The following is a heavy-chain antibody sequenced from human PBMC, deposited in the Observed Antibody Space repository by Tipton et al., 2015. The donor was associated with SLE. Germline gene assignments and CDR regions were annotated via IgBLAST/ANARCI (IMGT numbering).Heavy chain of an antibody. CDR1: GDSTSSSTSC. Sequence: TLSLTCIVSGDSTSSSTSCWGWIRQPPVKGLEWIGSIYYSGSTYYNPSLKSRVTISVDTSKNQFSLNVSSVTAAESAVYYCARHGFHYGPETPFDFWGQGTLVTVSS. V-gene: IGHV4-39*01. CDR3: ARHGFHYGPETPFDF. J-gene: IGHJ4*02. D-gene: IGHD3-10*01. CDR2: IYYSGST.